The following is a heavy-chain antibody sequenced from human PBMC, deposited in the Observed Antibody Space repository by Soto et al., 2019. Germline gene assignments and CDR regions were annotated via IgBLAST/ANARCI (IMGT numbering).Heavy chain of an antibody. CDR1: GFTFSTYD. CDR2: IGTAGDT. D-gene: IGHD2-15*01. V-gene: IGHV3-13*01. Sequence: EVQLVESGGGLVQPGGSLRLSCAASGFTFSTYDMHWVRQVTGKGLEWVSCIGTAGDTFYPDSVKGRFTISRENAKNSLYLQMNSLRAEDTAVYYCARGGSSGWFDPWGRGTLVTVSS. J-gene: IGHJ5*02. CDR3: ARGGSSGWFDP.